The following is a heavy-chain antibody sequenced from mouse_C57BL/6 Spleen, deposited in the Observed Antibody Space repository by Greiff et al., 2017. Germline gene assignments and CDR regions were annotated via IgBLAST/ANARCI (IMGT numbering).Heavy chain of an antibody. CDR2: ISSGSSTI. D-gene: IGHD1-1*01. CDR3: ARCYGSSYLYYFDY. Sequence: EVQLVESGGGLVKPGGSLKFSCAASGFTFSDYGMHLVRQAPEKGLEWVAYISSGSSTIYYADTVKGRFTISRDNAKNTLFLQMTSLRSEGTTMYYCARCYGSSYLYYFDYWGQGTTLTVSS. CDR1: GFTFSDYG. J-gene: IGHJ2*01. V-gene: IGHV5-17*01.